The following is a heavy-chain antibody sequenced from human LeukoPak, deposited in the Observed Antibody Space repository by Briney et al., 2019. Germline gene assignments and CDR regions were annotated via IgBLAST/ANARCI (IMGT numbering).Heavy chain of an antibody. V-gene: IGHV3-74*01. Sequence: GGSLRLSCAASGFTFSTYWMHWVRQAPGKGLVWVSRINSDGSSTNYADSVEGRFTISRDNAKNTLYLQMNSLRAEDTAVYYCAKDLSTSWYYFDHWGQGTRVTVSS. CDR2: INSDGSST. CDR1: GFTFSTYW. CDR3: AKDLSTSWYYFDH. J-gene: IGHJ4*02. D-gene: IGHD6-13*01.